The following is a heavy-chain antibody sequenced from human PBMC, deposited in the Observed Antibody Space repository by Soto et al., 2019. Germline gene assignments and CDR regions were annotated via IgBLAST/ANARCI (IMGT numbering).Heavy chain of an antibody. CDR1: VFIFDDFA. D-gene: IGHD6-19*01. V-gene: IGHV3-9*01. Sequence: PGGSLRLSCTFTVFIFDDFAMHWVRQSPGKCLEWVSGISWNSAGVVYADSVKGRFTISRDNAEDSLYLHMNSLRPDDTAFYFCVKARGGWHRNFFEHLGQAALVGLSS. CDR3: VKARGGWHRNFFEH. J-gene: IGHJ5*02. CDR2: ISWNSAGV.